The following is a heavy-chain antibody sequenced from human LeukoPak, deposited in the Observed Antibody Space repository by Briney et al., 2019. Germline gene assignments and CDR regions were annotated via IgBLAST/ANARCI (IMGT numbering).Heavy chain of an antibody. CDR3: ARSRRRAWFGELLSSPYGMDV. D-gene: IGHD3-10*01. CDR1: GFTSSGYS. J-gene: IGHJ6*02. CDR2: ISSSSSTI. Sequence: PGGSLRLSCAASGFTSSGYSMNWVRQAPGKGLEWVSYISSSSSTIYYADSVKGRFTISRDNAKNSLYLQMNSLRAEDTAVYYCARSRRRAWFGELLSSPYGMDVWGQGTTVTVSS. V-gene: IGHV3-48*01.